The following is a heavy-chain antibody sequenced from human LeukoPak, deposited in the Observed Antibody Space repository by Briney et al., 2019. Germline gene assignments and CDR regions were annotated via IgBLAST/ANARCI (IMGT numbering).Heavy chain of an antibody. Sequence: GASVKVSCKASGGTFSSYAISWVRQAPGQGLEWMGGIIPIFGTANYAQKFQGRVTITADESTSTAYMELSSLRSEDTAVYYCARDRDFWSGYYSDYYYGMDVWGQGTTVTVSS. CDR1: GGTFSSYA. CDR3: ARDRDFWSGYYSDYYYGMDV. D-gene: IGHD3-3*01. J-gene: IGHJ6*02. CDR2: IIPIFGTA. V-gene: IGHV1-69*13.